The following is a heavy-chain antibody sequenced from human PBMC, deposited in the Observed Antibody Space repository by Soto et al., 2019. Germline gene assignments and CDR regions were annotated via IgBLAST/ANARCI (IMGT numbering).Heavy chain of an antibody. Sequence: PSETLSLTCTVSGGSISTYYWSWIRQPPGKGPEWIGHIYYSGSTYYNPSLKSRVTISVDTSKNQFSLNLTSVTVADTAVYYCARVHGDYVVLDYWGQGTLVTVSS. CDR3: ARVHGDYVVLDY. J-gene: IGHJ4*02. CDR1: GGSISTYY. V-gene: IGHV4-30-4*01. D-gene: IGHD4-17*01. CDR2: IYYSGST.